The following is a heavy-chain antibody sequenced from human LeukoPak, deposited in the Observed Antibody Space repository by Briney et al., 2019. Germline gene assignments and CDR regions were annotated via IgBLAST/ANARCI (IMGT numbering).Heavy chain of an antibody. CDR2: IYYAGST. CDR1: GASISSGSYY. CDR3: ARLHKQYSSSWYVLYYYGMDV. J-gene: IGHJ6*02. D-gene: IGHD6-13*01. V-gene: IGHV4-39*01. Sequence: SETLSLTCTVSGASISSGSYYWGWIRQPPGKGLEWIGSIYYAGSTYYNPSLKSRVTISVDTSKNQFSLKLSSVTAADTAVYYCARLHKQYSSSWYVLYYYGMDVWGQGTTVTVSS.